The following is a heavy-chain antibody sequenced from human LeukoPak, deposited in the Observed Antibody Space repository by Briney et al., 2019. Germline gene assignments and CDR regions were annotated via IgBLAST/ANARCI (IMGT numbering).Heavy chain of an antibody. CDR1: GGSIYSYY. J-gene: IGHJ3*02. D-gene: IGHD3-22*01. CDR2: IYYSGST. CDR3: ARVLVGATYYYDSSGYYYDTGAFDI. Sequence: SETLSLTCTVSGGSIYSYYWSWIRQPPGKGLEWIGYIYYSGSTNYNPSLKSRVTISVDTSKNQFSLKLSSVTAADTAVYYCARVLVGATYYYDSSGYYYDTGAFDIWGQGTMVTVSS. V-gene: IGHV4-59*01.